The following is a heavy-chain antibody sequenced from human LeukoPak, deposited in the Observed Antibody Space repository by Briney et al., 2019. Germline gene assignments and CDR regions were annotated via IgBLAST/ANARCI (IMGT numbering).Heavy chain of an antibody. V-gene: IGHV1-69*05. J-gene: IGHJ4*02. D-gene: IGHD3-22*01. CDR2: IIPIFGTA. CDR3: VTYYYDSSGYYSTFDY. Sequence: SVKVSCKASGGTFSSYAISWVRQAPGQGLEWMGGIIPIFGTANYAQKFQGRVTITTDESTSTAYMELSSLRSEDTAVYYCVTYYYDSSGYYSTFDYWGQGTLVTVSS. CDR1: GGTFSSYA.